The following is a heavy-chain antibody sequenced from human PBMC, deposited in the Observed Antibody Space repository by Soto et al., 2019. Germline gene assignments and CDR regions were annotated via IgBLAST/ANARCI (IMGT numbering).Heavy chain of an antibody. J-gene: IGHJ6*02. CDR1: GFIVSSNY. CDR2: IYSGGST. D-gene: IGHD2-15*01. CDR3: ARGAADYYSYGMDV. Sequence: EVQLVESGGGLIQPGGSLRLSCAASGFIVSSNYMTWVRQAPGKGLEWVSVIYSGGSTYYADSVKGRFTISRDNSKNTLYLQMNSLRAEDTAVYYCARGAADYYSYGMDVWGQGTTVTVSS. V-gene: IGHV3-53*01.